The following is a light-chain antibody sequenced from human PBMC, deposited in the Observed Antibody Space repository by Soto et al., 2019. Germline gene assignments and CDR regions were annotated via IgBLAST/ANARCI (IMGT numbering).Light chain of an antibody. Sequence: DIQMTQSPSTLSASVGDRVTITCRASQSISTWLAWYQQEPGKAPKLLIHKASSLQSGVPSRFSGSGSGTDFTLTISSLHPEAFASYYCQQYNSYSPTFGQGTRVEIK. CDR1: QSISTW. J-gene: IGKJ1*01. CDR2: KAS. V-gene: IGKV1-5*03. CDR3: QQYNSYSPT.